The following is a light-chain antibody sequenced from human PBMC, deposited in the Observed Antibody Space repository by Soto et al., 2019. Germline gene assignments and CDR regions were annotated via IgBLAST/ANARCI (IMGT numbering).Light chain of an antibody. CDR2: DAS. CDR1: QSISRW. J-gene: IGKJ4*01. CDR3: QQYNNYLT. Sequence: DIQMTQSPSTLSASVGDRVTITCRACQSISRWLAWYQQKPGKAPKLLIYDASSLESGVPSRFSGSGSGTEFTLTISSLQPDDFATYYCQQYNNYLTFGGGTKVEIK. V-gene: IGKV1-5*01.